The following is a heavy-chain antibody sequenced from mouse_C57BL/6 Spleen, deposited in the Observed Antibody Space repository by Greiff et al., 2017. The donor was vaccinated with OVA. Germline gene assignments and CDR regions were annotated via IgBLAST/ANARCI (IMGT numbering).Heavy chain of an antibody. Sequence: VKLMESGAELVKPGASVKISCKASGYAFSSYWMNWVKQRPGKGLEWIGQIYPGDGDTNYNGKFKGKATLTADKSSSTAYMQLSSLTSEDSAVYFCARGGDYYYGSRGYAMDYWGQGTSVTVSS. CDR3: ARGGDYYYGSRGYAMDY. V-gene: IGHV1-80*01. J-gene: IGHJ4*01. CDR1: GYAFSSYW. CDR2: IYPGDGDT. D-gene: IGHD1-1*01.